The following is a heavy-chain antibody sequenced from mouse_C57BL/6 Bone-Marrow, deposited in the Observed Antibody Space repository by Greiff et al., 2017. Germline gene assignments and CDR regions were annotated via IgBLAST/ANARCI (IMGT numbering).Heavy chain of an antibody. CDR2: IHPNSGST. Sequence: QVQLQQPGAELVKPGASVKLSCKASGYTFTSYWMHWVKQRPGQGLEWIGMIHPNSGSTNYNEKFKSKATLTVDKSSSAAYMQLSSLKSEDSAVXYCARSGYDYGSSLYYYAMDYWGQGTSVTVSS. D-gene: IGHD1-1*01. V-gene: IGHV1-64*01. CDR1: GYTFTSYW. J-gene: IGHJ4*01. CDR3: ARSGYDYGSSLYYYAMDY.